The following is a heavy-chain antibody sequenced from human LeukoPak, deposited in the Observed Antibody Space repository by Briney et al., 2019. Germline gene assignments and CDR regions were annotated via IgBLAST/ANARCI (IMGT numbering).Heavy chain of an antibody. D-gene: IGHD3-16*01. Sequence: PSETLSLTCTVSGVSISSHYWSWIRQPPGKGLEWIGYIHYSGSTNYNPSLKSRVTMSLDTSNHRFSLKVNSVTAADTAVYFCARAQGGAFDIWGQGTMVTVSS. CDR2: IHYSGST. J-gene: IGHJ3*02. V-gene: IGHV4-59*11. CDR1: GVSISSHY. CDR3: ARAQGGAFDI.